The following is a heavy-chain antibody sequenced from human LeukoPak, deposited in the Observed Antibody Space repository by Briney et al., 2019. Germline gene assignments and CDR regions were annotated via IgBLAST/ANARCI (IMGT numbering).Heavy chain of an antibody. J-gene: IGHJ5*02. V-gene: IGHV5-51*01. CDR1: GYSFTSYW. Sequence: GESLKISCKGSGYSFTSYWIGWVRQMPGKGLEWMGIIYPGDSDTRYSPSFQGQVTISADKSISTAYLQWSSLKASDTAMYYCARHHEPQTTVGGFDPWGRGTLVTVSS. CDR3: ARHHEPQTTVGGFDP. CDR2: IYPGDSDT. D-gene: IGHD4-17*01.